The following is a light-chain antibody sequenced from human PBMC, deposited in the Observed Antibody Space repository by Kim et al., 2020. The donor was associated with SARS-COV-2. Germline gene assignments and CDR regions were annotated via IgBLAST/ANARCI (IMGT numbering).Light chain of an antibody. Sequence: IQMTQSPSSLSASVGDRVTITCQASQNISNYLHWYQQKPGKAPKLLIYDASNLETGVPSRFSGGGSGTHFTFTISSLQPEDIATYYCHQYENLPYTFGQGTKLEI. CDR1: QNISNY. V-gene: IGKV1-33*01. J-gene: IGKJ2*01. CDR2: DAS. CDR3: HQYENLPYT.